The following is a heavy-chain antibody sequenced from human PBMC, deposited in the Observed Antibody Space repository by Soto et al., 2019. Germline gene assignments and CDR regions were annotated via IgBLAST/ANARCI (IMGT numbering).Heavy chain of an antibody. Sequence: SETLSLTCTVSGGSISSYYWSWTRQPAGKGLEWIGRIYTSGSTNYNPSLKSRVTMSVDTSKNQFSLKLSSVTAADTAVYYCARCKGSSSWYYFDYWGQGTLVTVSS. J-gene: IGHJ4*02. V-gene: IGHV4-4*07. CDR2: IYTSGST. D-gene: IGHD6-13*01. CDR3: ARCKGSSSWYYFDY. CDR1: GGSISSYY.